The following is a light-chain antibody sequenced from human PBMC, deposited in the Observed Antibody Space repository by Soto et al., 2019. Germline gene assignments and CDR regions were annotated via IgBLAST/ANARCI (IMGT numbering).Light chain of an antibody. V-gene: IGLV1-40*01. CDR3: QSFDNNLNAVL. Sequence: QSVLTQPPSVSGAPGQSVTISCIGSGSNIGAGYEVHWYQQLPGVAPKLLIFDTINRPSGVPGRFSGSKSGASASLAITGLLPEDEADFFCQSFDNNLNAVLFGGGTKLTVL. CDR1: GSNIGAGYE. CDR2: DTI. J-gene: IGLJ2*01.